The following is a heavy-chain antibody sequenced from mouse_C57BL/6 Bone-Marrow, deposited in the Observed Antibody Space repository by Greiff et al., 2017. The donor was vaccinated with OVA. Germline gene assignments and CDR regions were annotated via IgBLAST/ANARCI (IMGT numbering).Heavy chain of an antibody. CDR1: GFTFSDYG. J-gene: IGHJ1*03. D-gene: IGHD2-10*01. Sequence: EVKLVESGGGLVQPGGSLKLSCAASGFTFSDYGMAWVRQAPRKGPEWVAFISNLAYSIYYADTVTGRFTISRENAKNTLYLEMSSLRSEDTAMYYCARPYYGNYWYFDVWGTGTTVTVSS. CDR2: ISNLAYSI. CDR3: ARPYYGNYWYFDV. V-gene: IGHV5-15*01.